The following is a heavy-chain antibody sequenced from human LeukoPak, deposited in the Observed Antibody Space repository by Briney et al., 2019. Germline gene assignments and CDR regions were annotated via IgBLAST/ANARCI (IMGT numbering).Heavy chain of an antibody. CDR3: ARDLVSGSYYTNWFDP. CDR1: GFTFSSYW. CDR2: IKQDGSEK. J-gene: IGHJ5*02. V-gene: IGHV3-7*03. Sequence: GGSLRLSCAASGFTFSSYWMSWVRQAPGKGLEWVANIKQDGSEKYYVDSVKGRFTISRDNAKNSLYLQMNSLRAEDTAVYYCARDLVSGSYYTNWFDPWGQGTLVTVSS. D-gene: IGHD3-10*01.